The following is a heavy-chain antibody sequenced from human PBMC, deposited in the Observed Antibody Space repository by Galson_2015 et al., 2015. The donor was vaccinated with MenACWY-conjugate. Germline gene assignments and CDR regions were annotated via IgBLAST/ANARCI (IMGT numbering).Heavy chain of an antibody. CDR2: ISGYNGDT. J-gene: IGHJ6*02. D-gene: IGHD3-10*01. CDR3: SRDHGVNYLPYSAMIRGEAMDV. Sequence: SVKVSCKASDDRFTSYGISWVRQAPGQGLEWMGWISGYNGDTSYAQKYQDRVTMTTDTSTSTAYMELRSLRSDDTAVYYCSRDHGVNYLPYSAMIRGEAMDVWGQGTTVTVSS. CDR1: DDRFTSYG. V-gene: IGHV1-18*01.